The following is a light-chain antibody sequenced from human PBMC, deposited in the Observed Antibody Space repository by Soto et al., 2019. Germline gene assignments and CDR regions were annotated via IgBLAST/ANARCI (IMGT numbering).Light chain of an antibody. V-gene: IGKV3-20*01. CDR2: GAS. Sequence: EIVLTQSPGTLLLSSGARITLSCRASQSLPTQALAWYQQKPGQTPRLLIYGASTRDTAIPDRFNGSGSGTDFTLTISRVEPEDFAVYYCQQYGDLPLSFGPGTKVDMK. J-gene: IGKJ3*01. CDR1: QSLPTQA. CDR3: QQYGDLPLS.